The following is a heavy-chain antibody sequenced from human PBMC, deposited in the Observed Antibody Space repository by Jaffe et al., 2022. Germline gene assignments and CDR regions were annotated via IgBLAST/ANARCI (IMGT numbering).Heavy chain of an antibody. V-gene: IGHV3-23*01. Sequence: EVQLLESGGGLVQPGGSLRLSCAASGFTFSSYAMSWVRQAPGKGLEWVSAISGSGGSTYYADSVKGRFTISRDNSKNTLYLQMNSLRAEDTAVYYCAKDIGYCSGGSCYPRLGAFDIWGQGTMVTVSS. J-gene: IGHJ3*02. CDR1: GFTFSSYA. D-gene: IGHD2-15*01. CDR3: AKDIGYCSGGSCYPRLGAFDI. CDR2: ISGSGGST.